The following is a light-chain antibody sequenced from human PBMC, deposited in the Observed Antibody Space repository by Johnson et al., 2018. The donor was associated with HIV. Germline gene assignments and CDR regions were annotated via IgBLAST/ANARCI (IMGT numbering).Light chain of an antibody. CDR3: GTWDNSLRANV. CDR1: SSNIGNNY. CDR2: DNN. Sequence: QPVLTQPPSVSAAPGQKVTISCSGSSSNIGNNYVSWYQQLPGTAPKLLIYDNNKRPSGIPDRFSGSKSGTSATLGITGLQTGDEADYYCGTWDNSLRANVFGTGTKVTVL. J-gene: IGLJ1*01. V-gene: IGLV1-51*01.